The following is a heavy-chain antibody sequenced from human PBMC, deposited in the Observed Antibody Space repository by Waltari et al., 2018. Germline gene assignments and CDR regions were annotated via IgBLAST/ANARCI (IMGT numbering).Heavy chain of an antibody. CDR2: IKIKTNCGTT. V-gene: IGHV3-15*01. Sequence: VQLVGSACGLVKPGGSLRLSWSVSGVASSTTWMSWVRQDPGNGLEWVGRIKIKTNCGTTDDAAPVKGRFTISRADSQNTLFLQMDSLKPEDTAVYYWPTETSWLHPAPLDSWGQGTLVTVPS. D-gene: IGHD2-2*01. J-gene: IGHJ4*02. CDR1: GVASSTTW. CDR3: PTETSWLHPAPLDS.